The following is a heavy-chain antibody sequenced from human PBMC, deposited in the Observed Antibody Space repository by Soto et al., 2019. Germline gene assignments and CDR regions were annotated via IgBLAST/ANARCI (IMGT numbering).Heavy chain of an antibody. CDR3: ARGILLLWFGEEPWFDP. CDR1: GGSISSGGYS. J-gene: IGHJ5*02. Sequence: SETLSLTCAVSGGSISSGGYSWSWIRQPPGKGLEWIGYIYHSGSTYYNPSLKSRVTISVDRSKNQFSLKLSSVTAADTAVYYCARGILLLWFGEEPWFDPWGQGTLVTVSS. V-gene: IGHV4-30-2*01. D-gene: IGHD3-10*01. CDR2: IYHSGST.